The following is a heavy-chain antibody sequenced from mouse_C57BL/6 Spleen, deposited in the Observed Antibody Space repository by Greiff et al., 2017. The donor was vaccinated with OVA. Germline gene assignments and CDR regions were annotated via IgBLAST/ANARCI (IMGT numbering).Heavy chain of an antibody. CDR2: ISSGSSTI. V-gene: IGHV5-17*01. CDR1: GFTFSDYG. J-gene: IGHJ2*01. D-gene: IGHD2-4*01. CDR3: ARESDYDDGVFDY. Sequence: EVKLVESGGGLVKPGGSLKLSCAASGFTFSDYGMHWVRQAPEKGLEWVAYISSGSSTIYYADTVKGRFTISRDNAKNTLFLQMTSLRSEDTAMYYCARESDYDDGVFDYWGQGTTLTVSS.